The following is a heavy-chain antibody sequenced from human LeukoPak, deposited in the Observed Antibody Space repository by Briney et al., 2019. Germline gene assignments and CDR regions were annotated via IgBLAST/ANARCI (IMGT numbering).Heavy chain of an antibody. CDR2: ISAYNGNT. CDR1: GYTFTSYG. Sequence: ASVKVSCKASGYTFTSYGISWVRQAPGQGLEWMGWISAYNGNTHYAQKLQGRVTMTTDTSTSTAYMELRSLRSDDTAVYYCARGGGTGITIFGSAFDIWGQGTMVTVSS. D-gene: IGHD3-3*01. J-gene: IGHJ3*02. CDR3: ARGGGTGITIFGSAFDI. V-gene: IGHV1-18*01.